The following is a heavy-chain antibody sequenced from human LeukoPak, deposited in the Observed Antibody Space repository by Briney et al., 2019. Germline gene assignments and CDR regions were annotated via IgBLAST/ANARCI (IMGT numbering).Heavy chain of an antibody. D-gene: IGHD4-23*01. CDR3: ARDPTAVANLPQYYLDY. CDR1: GFTFSRYA. V-gene: IGHV3-30*04. CDR2: ISYDRSLK. J-gene: IGHJ4*02. Sequence: PETSLRLSCAASGFTFSRYAMHWVRQAPGKGLEWVAVISYDRSLKYYADSVRGRFTISSDNSKNTLYLQMNSLRVEDTAVYYCARDPTAVANLPQYYLDYWGQGILVTVSS.